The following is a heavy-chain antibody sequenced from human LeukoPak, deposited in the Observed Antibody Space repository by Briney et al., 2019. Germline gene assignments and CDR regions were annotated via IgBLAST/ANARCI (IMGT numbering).Heavy chain of an antibody. CDR2: IYYTGST. V-gene: IGHV4-59*01. CDR3: ARAGSSWFTGYYFDY. D-gene: IGHD6-13*01. Sequence: PSETLSLTCTVSGGSISPYYWTWIRHPPGKGLEWIGFIYYTGSTNYNPSLKSRVTISADTSKNQFSLRLTSVTAADTAVYYCARAGSSWFTGYYFDYWGQGTLVTVSS. CDR1: GGSISPYY. J-gene: IGHJ4*02.